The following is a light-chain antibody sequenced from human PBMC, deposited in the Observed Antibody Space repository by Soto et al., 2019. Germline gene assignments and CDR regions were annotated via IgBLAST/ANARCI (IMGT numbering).Light chain of an antibody. CDR2: EAS. V-gene: IGKV1-5*03. Sequence: DIQMLKSLSTLSASVGASLTITGRASQSINKWLAWYQQKPGKAPPLLIYEASILQNGVPSRFSGTESGTEFTLTISSLRPDDLATYYCQKYNDYSAWTVGKGTKVDIK. CDR3: QKYNDYSAWT. CDR1: QSINKW. J-gene: IGKJ1*01.